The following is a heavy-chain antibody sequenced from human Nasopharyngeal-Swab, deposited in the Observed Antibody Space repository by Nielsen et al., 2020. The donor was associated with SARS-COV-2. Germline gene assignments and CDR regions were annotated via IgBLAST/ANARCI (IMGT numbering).Heavy chain of an antibody. Sequence: GESLKISCAASGFSVSSDYMSWVRQAPGKGLDWVSVLQSDGSTYYADSVKGRFTISRDTSKNTLYLQMNRLRAEDTAMYYCARHDYCESWGQGTLVTVS. J-gene: IGHJ4*02. CDR1: GFSVSSDY. CDR3: ARHDYCES. CDR2: LQSDGST. V-gene: IGHV3-53*01.